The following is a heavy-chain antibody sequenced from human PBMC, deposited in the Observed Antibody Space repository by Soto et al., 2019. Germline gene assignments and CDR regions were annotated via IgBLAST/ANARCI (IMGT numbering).Heavy chain of an antibody. CDR3: ARLICDSTSCPRHYFDN. CDR2: INPNSGGT. Sequence: GASVKVSCKASGYTFTGYYMHWVRQAPGQGLEWMGWINPNSGGTNYAQKFQGWVTMTRDTSISTAYNSLHLHLNSLRAEDTAVYYCARLICDSTSCPRHYFDNWGQGTPVTVSS. D-gene: IGHD2-2*01. V-gene: IGHV1-2*04. J-gene: IGHJ4*02. CDR1: GYTFTGYY.